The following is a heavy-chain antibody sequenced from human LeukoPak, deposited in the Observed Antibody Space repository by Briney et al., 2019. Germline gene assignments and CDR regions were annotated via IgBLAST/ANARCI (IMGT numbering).Heavy chain of an antibody. J-gene: IGHJ3*02. CDR3: AKAAARNKNDAFDI. V-gene: IGHV3-7*03. CDR2: VKQDVNEK. Sequence: PGGSLRLSCAASGFTFSSYGMHWVRQAPGKGLEWVASVKQDVNEKYYVDSVKGRFTISRDNAKNSLYLQMNSLRAEDTALYYCAKAAARNKNDAFDIWGQGTMVTVSS. CDR1: GFTFSSYG. D-gene: IGHD6-13*01.